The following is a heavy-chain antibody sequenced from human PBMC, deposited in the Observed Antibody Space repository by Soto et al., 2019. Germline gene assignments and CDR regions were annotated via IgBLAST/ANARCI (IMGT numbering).Heavy chain of an antibody. J-gene: IGHJ6*02. CDR3: ASSGTDALTGSYYPDMDV. V-gene: IGHV4-34*01. Sequence: SETLSLTCSIYGGSFSGYYWSWIRQPPGKGLEWIGEINHSGNTNYNPSLKSRVTISVDTSNNQFSLKLNSVTAADTAVYYCASSGTDALTGSYYPDMDVWGQGTTATVSS. CDR2: INHSGNT. CDR1: GGSFSGYY. D-gene: IGHD7-27*01.